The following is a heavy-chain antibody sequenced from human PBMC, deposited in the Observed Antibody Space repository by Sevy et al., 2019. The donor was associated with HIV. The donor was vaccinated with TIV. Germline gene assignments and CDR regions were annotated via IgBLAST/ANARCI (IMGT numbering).Heavy chain of an antibody. V-gene: IGHV3-21*01. J-gene: IGHJ6*02. D-gene: IGHD3-3*01. CDR3: ARGRNDFWSGSTEHYYYGMDV. Sequence: GGSLRLSCAASGFTFSSYSMNWVRQAPGKGLEWVSSISSSSSYIYYADSVKGRFTISRDNAKNSLYLQMNSLRAEDTAVYYCARGRNDFWSGSTEHYYYGMDVWGQGTTVTVSS. CDR1: GFTFSSYS. CDR2: ISSSSSYI.